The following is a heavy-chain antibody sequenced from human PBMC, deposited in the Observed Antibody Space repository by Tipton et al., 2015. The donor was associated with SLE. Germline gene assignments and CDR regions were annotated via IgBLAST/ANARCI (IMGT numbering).Heavy chain of an antibody. CDR3: ARANGYSSGWYAY. J-gene: IGHJ4*02. Sequence: TLSLTCAVYGGSITSSSYYWGWIRQPPGKGVEWIGEINHRGSTNYNPSLKSRVTISVDTSKNQFSLKLSSVTAADTAVYYCARANGYSSGWYAYWGQGTLVTVSS. D-gene: IGHD6-19*01. V-gene: IGHV4-39*07. CDR1: GGSITSSSYY. CDR2: INHRGST.